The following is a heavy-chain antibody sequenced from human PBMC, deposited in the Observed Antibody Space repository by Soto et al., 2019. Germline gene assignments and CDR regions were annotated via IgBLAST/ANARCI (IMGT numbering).Heavy chain of an antibody. J-gene: IGHJ6*02. CDR2: IWYDGSNK. CDR1: GFTFSSYG. V-gene: IGHV3-33*01. CDR3: ARQYSSSWYEPYGMDV. Sequence: GSLRLSCAASGFTFSSYGMHWVRQAPGKGLEWVAVIWYDGSNKYYVDSVKGRFTISRDNSKNTLYLQMNSLRAEDTAVYYCARQYSSSWYEPYGMDVWGQGTTVTVSS. D-gene: IGHD6-13*01.